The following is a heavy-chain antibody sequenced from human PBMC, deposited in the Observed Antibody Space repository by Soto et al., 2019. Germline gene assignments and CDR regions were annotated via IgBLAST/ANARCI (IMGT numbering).Heavy chain of an antibody. V-gene: IGHV3-23*01. CDR2: ISGSGGST. Sequence: PGGSLRLSCAASGFTFSSDAMSCVRQAPGKGLEWVSAISGSGGSTYYADSVKGRFTISRDNSKNTLYLQMNSLRAEDTAVYYCAKDSVGNWNHYFDYWGQGTLVTVSS. CDR1: GFTFSSDA. D-gene: IGHD1-20*01. CDR3: AKDSVGNWNHYFDY. J-gene: IGHJ4*02.